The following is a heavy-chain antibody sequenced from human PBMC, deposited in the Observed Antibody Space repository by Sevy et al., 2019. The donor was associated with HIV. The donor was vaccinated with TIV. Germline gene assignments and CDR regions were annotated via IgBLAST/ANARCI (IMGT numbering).Heavy chain of an antibody. CDR2: INPNNGDA. Sequence: ASVKVSCKASGYSFTGFYIHWMRQAPGQGLEWMGWINPNNGDAKYAQKYQGRATMTRDTSDTTTYMELTSLRSDDTAMYYCVRGYFGSGSYRLLYWGQGAPVTVSS. CDR1: GYSFTGFY. D-gene: IGHD3-10*01. J-gene: IGHJ4*02. CDR3: VRGYFGSGSYRLLY. V-gene: IGHV1-2*02.